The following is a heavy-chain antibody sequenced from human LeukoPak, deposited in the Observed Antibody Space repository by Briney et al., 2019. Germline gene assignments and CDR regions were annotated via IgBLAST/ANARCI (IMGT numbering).Heavy chain of an antibody. CDR3: ARLRSSGYYRDY. D-gene: IGHD3-22*01. CDR2: MNPNSGNT. J-gene: IGHJ4*02. CDR1: GYTFTSYD. V-gene: IGHV1-8*01. Sequence: ASVKVSCKASGYTFTSYDINWVRQATGQGLEWMGWMNPNSGNTDYAQKFQGRVTMTRNTSISTAYMELSSLRSEDTAVYYCARLRSSGYYRDYWGQGTLVTVSS.